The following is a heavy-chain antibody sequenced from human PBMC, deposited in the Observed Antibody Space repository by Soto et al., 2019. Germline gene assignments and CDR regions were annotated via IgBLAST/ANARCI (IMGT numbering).Heavy chain of an antibody. Sequence: SEALSLTCAVHAESFSGYSWSWIRQPPGKGLEWIGEVNHSGSTNYNPSLKSRVTISVDTSKNQCSLTLRPVTAADTAVYYCARSPTYYDYVWGNSTYWGQGTLVTVSS. CDR3: ARSPTYYDYVWGNSTY. J-gene: IGHJ4*02. D-gene: IGHD3-16*01. CDR2: VNHSGST. CDR1: AESFSGYS. V-gene: IGHV4-34*01.